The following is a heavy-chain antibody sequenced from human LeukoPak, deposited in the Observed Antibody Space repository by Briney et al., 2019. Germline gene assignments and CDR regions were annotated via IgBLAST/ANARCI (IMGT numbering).Heavy chain of an antibody. CDR3: ARVRLPTYYFEY. V-gene: IGHV1-2*02. J-gene: IGHJ4*02. CDR2: INPNSGGT. Sequence: ASVKVSCKASGYTFTGYYMHWVRQAPGQGLEWMGWINPNSGGTNYAQKFQGRVTMTRDTSISTAYMELSRLRSDDTGVYYCARVRLPTYYFEYWGQGTLVTVSS. CDR1: GYTFTGYY. D-gene: IGHD5-18*01.